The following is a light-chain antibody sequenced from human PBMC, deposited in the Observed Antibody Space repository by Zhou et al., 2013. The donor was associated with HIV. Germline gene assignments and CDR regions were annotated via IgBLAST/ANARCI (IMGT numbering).Light chain of an antibody. CDR2: ATS. J-gene: IGKJ5*01. CDR1: QGIFNY. CDR3: QQLHDSSLIT. V-gene: IGKV1-9*01. Sequence: DIQMTQSPSSLSASVGDRVTITCRASQGIFNYLAWYQQKPGKAPQLLIYATSTLQTGVPSRFSGNGSGTEFTLTISSLQPEDFATYYCQQLHDSSLITFGQGTRVDFK.